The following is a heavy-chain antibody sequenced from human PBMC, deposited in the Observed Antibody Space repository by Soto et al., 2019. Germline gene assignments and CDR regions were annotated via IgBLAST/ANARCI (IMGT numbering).Heavy chain of an antibody. CDR3: AKSRGDSWTTYFFDY. V-gene: IGHV3-23*01. Sequence: PXXSLRLSFAASGFTFSSYSLRWLRQAPGKGLEWVSGISGSGQTTHYRDSVKGRFTISRDNFRNTLYLQVNSLRAEDTAIYFCAKSRGDSWTTYFFDYWGQGALVTVSS. D-gene: IGHD4-4*01. CDR2: ISGSGQTT. J-gene: IGHJ4*02. CDR1: GFTFSSYS.